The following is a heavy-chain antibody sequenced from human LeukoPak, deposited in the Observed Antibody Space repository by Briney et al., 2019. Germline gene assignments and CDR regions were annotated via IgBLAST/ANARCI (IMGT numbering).Heavy chain of an antibody. CDR2: IIPILGIA. CDR1: GGTFSSYA. J-gene: IGHJ6*02. V-gene: IGHV1-69*04. Sequence: ASVKVSCKASGGTFSSYAISWVRQPPGQGLEWMGRIIPILGIANYAQKFQGRVTITADKSTSTAYMELSSLRSEDTAVYYCATDLVVPSGYYYYHGMDVWGQGTTVNVSS. CDR3: ATDLVVPSGYYYYHGMDV. D-gene: IGHD2-2*01.